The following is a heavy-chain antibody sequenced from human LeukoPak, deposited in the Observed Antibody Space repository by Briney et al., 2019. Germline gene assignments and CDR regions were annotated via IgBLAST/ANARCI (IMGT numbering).Heavy chain of an antibody. Sequence: PGGSLRLSCAASGFTFSSYGMHWVRQAPGKGLEWVAFIRYDGSNKYYADSVKGRFTISRDNSENTLYLQMNSLRAEDTAVYYCAKDRGDILTGYHSYFDYWGQGTLVTVSS. J-gene: IGHJ4*02. V-gene: IGHV3-30*02. CDR3: AKDRGDILTGYHSYFDY. D-gene: IGHD3-9*01. CDR1: GFTFSSYG. CDR2: IRYDGSNK.